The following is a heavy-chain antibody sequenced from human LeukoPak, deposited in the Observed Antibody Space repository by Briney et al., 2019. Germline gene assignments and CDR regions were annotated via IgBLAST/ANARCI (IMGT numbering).Heavy chain of an antibody. Sequence: GGSLGLSCAASGFAFSSYCVSWVRPAPGKGLEWLGHINQEASRTDHADSVKGRFTISRNNTRNLLYLHMSSLRAEDTAVYYCAKYLSRAFDSWGQGILVSVSS. CDR2: INQEASRT. CDR1: GFAFSSYC. D-gene: IGHD2/OR15-2a*01. V-gene: IGHV3-7*01. J-gene: IGHJ4*02. CDR3: AKYLSRAFDS.